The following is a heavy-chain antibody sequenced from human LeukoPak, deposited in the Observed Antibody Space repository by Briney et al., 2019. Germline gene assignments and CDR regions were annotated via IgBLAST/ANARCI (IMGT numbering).Heavy chain of an antibody. CDR2: IYYSGST. CDR1: GGSISSYY. D-gene: IGHD3-22*01. Sequence: PSETLSLTCTVSGGSISSYYWSWIRQPPGKGLEWIGYIYYSGSTNYNPSLKSRVTISVDTSKNQFSLKLSSVTAADTAVYYCARVGITMIVDYWGQGTLVTVSS. J-gene: IGHJ4*02. CDR3: ARVGITMIVDY. V-gene: IGHV4-59*01.